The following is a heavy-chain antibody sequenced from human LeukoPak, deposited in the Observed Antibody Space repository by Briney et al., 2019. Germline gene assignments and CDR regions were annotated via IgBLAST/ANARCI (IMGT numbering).Heavy chain of an antibody. CDR3: ARAVQIYKKDY. CDR1: GFTFSSYA. J-gene: IGHJ4*02. V-gene: IGHV3-23*01. CDR2: ISGSGGST. Sequence: GGSLRLSCAASGFTFSSYAMSWVRQAPGKGLEWVSAISGSGGSTYYADSVKGRFTISRDNSKNTLYLQMSSLRAEDTAVYYCARAVQIYKKDYWGQGTLVTVSS. D-gene: IGHD1-1*01.